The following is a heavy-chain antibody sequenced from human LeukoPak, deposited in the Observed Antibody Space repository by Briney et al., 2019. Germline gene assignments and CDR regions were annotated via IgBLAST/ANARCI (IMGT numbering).Heavy chain of an antibody. Sequence: SETLSLTCTVSGGSISSSSYYWGWIRQPPGKGLEWIGSIYYSGSTYYNPSLKSRVTISVDTSKNQFSLELSSVTAADTAVYYCARGIGVAAAPNWFDPWGQGTLVTVSS. V-gene: IGHV4-39*01. CDR1: GGSISSSSYY. CDR2: IYYSGST. CDR3: ARGIGVAAAPNWFDP. J-gene: IGHJ5*02. D-gene: IGHD6-13*01.